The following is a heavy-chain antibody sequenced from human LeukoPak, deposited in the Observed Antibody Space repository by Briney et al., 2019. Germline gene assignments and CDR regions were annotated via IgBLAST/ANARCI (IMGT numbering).Heavy chain of an antibody. Sequence: SETLSLTCTVSGGSISSYYCNWIRQPPAKGLAWMGYIYYSESTNYNPSLQRRGTISVDTPKNQFPLQLSSVTAADTAVYYCERDFGLGYCSSTSCYAFDIWGQGTMVTVSS. CDR1: GGSISSYY. CDR2: IYYSEST. D-gene: IGHD2-2*01. V-gene: IGHV4-59*01. CDR3: ERDFGLGYCSSTSCYAFDI. J-gene: IGHJ3*02.